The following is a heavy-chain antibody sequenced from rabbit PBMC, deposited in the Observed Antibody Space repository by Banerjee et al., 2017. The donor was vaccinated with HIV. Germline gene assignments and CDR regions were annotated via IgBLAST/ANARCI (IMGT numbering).Heavy chain of an antibody. CDR3: ARGAGYAAYGYPYFNF. V-gene: IGHV1S40*01. CDR1: GFTLSSYW. CDR2: IYAGSGGST. Sequence: QPLEESGGDLVKPGASLTLTCTASGFTLSSYWMCWVRQAPGKGLEWIACIYAGSGGSTVYASWAKGRFTISKTSSTTVTLQMTSLTAADTATYFCARGAGYAAYGYPYFNFWGPGTLVTVS. J-gene: IGHJ4*01. D-gene: IGHD6-1*01.